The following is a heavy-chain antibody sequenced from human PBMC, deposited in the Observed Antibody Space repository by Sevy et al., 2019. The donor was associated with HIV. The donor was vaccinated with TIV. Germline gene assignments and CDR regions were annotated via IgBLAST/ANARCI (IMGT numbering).Heavy chain of an antibody. CDR2: ISGGGTYI. D-gene: IGHD4-17*01. V-gene: IGHV3-21*01. J-gene: IGHJ3*02. Sequence: GGSLRLSCATSEFTFSSYSMNWVRQAPGNGLEWVSSISGGGTYIYYADAVKGRFTISRDNAKNSLSLQMNSLRAEDTAVYYCARGTHDYGDYDRDAFDIWGLGTMVTVSS. CDR1: EFTFSSYS. CDR3: ARGTHDYGDYDRDAFDI.